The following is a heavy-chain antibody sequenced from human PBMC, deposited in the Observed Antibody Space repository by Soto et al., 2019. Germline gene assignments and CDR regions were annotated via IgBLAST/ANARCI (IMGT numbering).Heavy chain of an antibody. J-gene: IGHJ5*02. CDR2: ISPHNGNT. Sequence: QVQLVQSGAEVKKPGASVKVSCKTSGYSFTNYGVSWVRQAPGQGLEWMGWISPHNGNTNYAQRLQDRVTMTTDTSTSTAYMELRSLTSDDTAVYYCARDVWRGGRTCYSYEPVGNWFDPWGQGTPVTVSS. D-gene: IGHD2-15*01. CDR1: GYSFTNYG. V-gene: IGHV1-18*01. CDR3: ARDVWRGGRTCYSYEPVGNWFDP.